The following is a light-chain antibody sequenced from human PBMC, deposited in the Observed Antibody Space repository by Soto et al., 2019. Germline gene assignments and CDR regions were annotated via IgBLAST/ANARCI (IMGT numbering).Light chain of an antibody. V-gene: IGKV1-27*01. J-gene: IGKJ4*01. CDR1: QDIRNY. CDR2: ATS. CDR3: QKYNSAPLT. Sequence: IQMTQSPSSLSASVGDRVTITCRASQDIRNYLAWYQQKPGKVPKLLIYATSTVQSWVPSRFSGSGSGTYFTLTISSLQPEDVATYYCQKYNSAPLTFGGGTKVEI.